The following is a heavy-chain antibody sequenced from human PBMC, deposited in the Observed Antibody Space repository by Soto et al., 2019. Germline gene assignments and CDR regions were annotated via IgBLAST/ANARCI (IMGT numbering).Heavy chain of an antibody. Sequence: ASETLSLTCTVSGGSISSSSYYWGWIRQPPGKGLEWIGSIYYSGSTYYNPSLKSRVTISVDTSKNQFSLKLSPVTAADTAVYYCARHPLDFGVGASDFDYWGQGTLVTVSS. CDR1: GGSISSSSYY. D-gene: IGHD1-26*01. V-gene: IGHV4-39*01. CDR3: ARHPLDFGVGASDFDY. CDR2: IYYSGST. J-gene: IGHJ4*02.